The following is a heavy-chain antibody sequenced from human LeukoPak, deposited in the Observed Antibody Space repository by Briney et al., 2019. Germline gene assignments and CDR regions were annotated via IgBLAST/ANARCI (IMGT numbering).Heavy chain of an antibody. V-gene: IGHV3-7*01. Sequence: GGSLRLSCAASGFTFSSYWMSWVRQAPGKGLEWVANIKRDGSEKYYVDSVKGRFTISRDNAKNSLYLQMNSLRAEEAAVYYCARETSTGFDYWGQGTLVTVTS. CDR1: GFTFSSYW. D-gene: IGHD4-11*01. CDR3: ARETSTGFDY. CDR2: IKRDGSEK. J-gene: IGHJ4*02.